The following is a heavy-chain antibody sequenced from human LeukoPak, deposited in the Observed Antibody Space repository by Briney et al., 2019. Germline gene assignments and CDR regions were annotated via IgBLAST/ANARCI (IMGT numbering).Heavy chain of an antibody. CDR3: ARDRPGHGYSSGWYYFDY. Sequence: KPSETLSLTCTVSGVSISSYYWSWIRQPAGKGREWIGRIYTSGSTNYNPSLKSRVTMSVDTSKNQFSLKLSSVTAADTAVYYCARDRPGHGYSSGWYYFDYWGQGTLVTVSS. CDR2: IYTSGST. CDR1: GVSISSYY. D-gene: IGHD6-19*01. J-gene: IGHJ4*02. V-gene: IGHV4-4*07.